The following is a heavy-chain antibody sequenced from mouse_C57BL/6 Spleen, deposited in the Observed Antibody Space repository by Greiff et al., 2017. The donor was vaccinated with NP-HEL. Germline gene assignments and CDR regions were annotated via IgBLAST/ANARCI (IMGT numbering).Heavy chain of an antibody. J-gene: IGHJ3*01. CDR2: ISDGGSYT. D-gene: IGHD2-2*01. V-gene: IGHV5-4*01. CDR3: ARDGYGYDDGFAY. Sequence: EVKLVESGGGLVKPGGSLKLSCAASGFTFSSYAMSWVRQTPEKRLEWVATISDGGSYTYYPDNVKGRFTISRDNAKNNLYLQMSHLKSEDTAMYYCARDGYGYDDGFAYWGQGTLVTVSA. CDR1: GFTFSSYA.